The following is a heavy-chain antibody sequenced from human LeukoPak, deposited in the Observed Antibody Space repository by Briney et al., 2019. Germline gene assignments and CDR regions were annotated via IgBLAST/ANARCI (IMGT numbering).Heavy chain of an antibody. CDR2: IYYSGST. D-gene: IGHD5-12*01. V-gene: IGHV4-39*01. CDR1: GGSISSSSYY. Sequence: PSETLSLTCTVSGGSISSSSYYWGWIRQPPGKGLEWIGSIYYSGSTYYNPSLKSRVTIPVDTSKNQFSLKLSSVTAADTAVYYCARLVDIVATTEPRIDYWGQGTLVTVSS. CDR3: ARLVDIVATTEPRIDY. J-gene: IGHJ4*02.